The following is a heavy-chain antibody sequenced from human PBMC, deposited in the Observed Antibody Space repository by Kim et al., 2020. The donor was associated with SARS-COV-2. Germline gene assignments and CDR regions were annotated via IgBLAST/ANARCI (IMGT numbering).Heavy chain of an antibody. CDR2: ITSGGGTT. D-gene: IGHD1-26*01. CDR1: GFDFSRFY. Sequence: GGSLRLSCAASGFDFSRFYMTWIRQSPGKGLEWISYITSGGGTTYYADSVKGRFTISRDNADNSLYLQMMDLRVEDSAIYYCARGGALTVFADYWGQGTL. CDR3: ARGGALTVFADY. V-gene: IGHV3-11*01. J-gene: IGHJ4*02.